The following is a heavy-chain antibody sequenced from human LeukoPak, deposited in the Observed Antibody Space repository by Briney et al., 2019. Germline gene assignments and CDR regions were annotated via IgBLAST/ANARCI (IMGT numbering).Heavy chain of an antibody. Sequence: SETLSLTCTVSGGSISSYYWSWIRQPPGKGLEWIGYIYYSGSTNYNPSLKSRVTISVDTSKNQFSLKLSSVTAADTAVYYCARCFYYYDSSGYYYAEYFDYWGQGTLVTVSS. V-gene: IGHV4-59*01. CDR3: ARCFYYYDSSGYYYAEYFDY. J-gene: IGHJ4*02. CDR1: GGSISSYY. D-gene: IGHD3-22*01. CDR2: IYYSGST.